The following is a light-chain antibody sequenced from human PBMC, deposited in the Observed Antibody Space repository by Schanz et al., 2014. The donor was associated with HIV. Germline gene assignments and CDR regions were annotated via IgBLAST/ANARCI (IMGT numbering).Light chain of an antibody. CDR2: DAS. CDR1: QSVSDNY. V-gene: IGKV3D-15*01. J-gene: IGKJ3*01. CDR3: QQYDNWPPFT. Sequence: EIVLTQSPATLSLSPGERATLSCRASQSVSDNYLAWYQQRPGQAPRLLIYDASSRATGIPDRFSGSGSGTEFTLTISSLQSEDFAVYYCQQYDNWPPFTFGPGTRVD.